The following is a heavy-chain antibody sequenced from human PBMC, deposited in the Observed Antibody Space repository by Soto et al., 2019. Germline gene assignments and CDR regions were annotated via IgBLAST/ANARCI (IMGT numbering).Heavy chain of an antibody. CDR2: IIPIYGTA. CDR1: GGSINNYA. CDR3: ARVSVSDYGDFGGLDDA. Sequence: QVQLVQSGAEVRKPGSSVKVSCKAFGGSINNYALTWVRQAPGQGLVWMGGIIPIYGTATYAQKFRVTVTLTADEDTSTAYMELSSLRYEDTAAYYGARVSVSDYGDFGGLDDARGQGTVVTVSS. J-gene: IGHJ5*02. V-gene: IGHV1-69*01. D-gene: IGHD4-17*01.